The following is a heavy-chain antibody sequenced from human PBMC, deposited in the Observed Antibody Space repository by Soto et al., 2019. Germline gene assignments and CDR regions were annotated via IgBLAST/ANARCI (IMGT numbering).Heavy chain of an antibody. J-gene: IGHJ6*03. V-gene: IGHV1-24*01. D-gene: IGHD3-3*01. CDR2: FDPEDGET. Sequence: ASVKVSCKVSGYTLTELSMHWVRQAPGKGLEWMGGFDPEDGETIYAQKFQGRVTMTEDTSTDTAYMELSSLRSEDTAVYYCARDVPYYYDFWSGDSYYMDVWGKGTTVTVSS. CDR1: GYTLTELS. CDR3: ARDVPYYYDFWSGDSYYMDV.